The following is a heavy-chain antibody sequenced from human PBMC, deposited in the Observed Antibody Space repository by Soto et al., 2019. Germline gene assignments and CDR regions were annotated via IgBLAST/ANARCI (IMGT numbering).Heavy chain of an antibody. CDR3: VRYVLVGASRGFDF. CDR2: TRNKANSYTT. CDR1: GFTFSDYY. J-gene: IGHJ4*02. V-gene: IGHV3-72*01. D-gene: IGHD1-26*01. Sequence: EVQLVESGGGLVQPGGSLRLSCAVSGFTFSDYYMDWVRQAPGKGLEWVGRTRNKANSYTTEYAASVHGRFTVSRDDSQTTLYLQMDSLKAEDTAVYYCVRYVLVGASRGFDFWGQGTLVTVSS.